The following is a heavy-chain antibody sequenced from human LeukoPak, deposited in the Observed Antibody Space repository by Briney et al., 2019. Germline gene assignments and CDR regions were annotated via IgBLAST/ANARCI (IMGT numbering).Heavy chain of an antibody. V-gene: IGHV3-23*01. CDR2: ISGSGGST. Sequence: GGSLRLSCAASGFTFSSYAMSWVRQAPGKGLEWVSAISGSGGSTYYADPVKGRFTISRDNAKNSLYLQMNSLRAEDTAVYYCARESVAGPEVFFDYWGQGTLVTVSS. CDR3: ARESVAGPEVFFDY. CDR1: GFTFSSYA. D-gene: IGHD6-19*01. J-gene: IGHJ4*02.